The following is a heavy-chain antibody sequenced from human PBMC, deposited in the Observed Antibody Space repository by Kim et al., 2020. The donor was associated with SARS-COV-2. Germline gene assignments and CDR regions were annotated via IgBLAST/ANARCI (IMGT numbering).Heavy chain of an antibody. CDR3: ARDRGDGYNYFDY. CDR1: GFTFSSYA. V-gene: IGHV3-30*04. CDR2: ISYDGSNK. Sequence: GGSLRLSCAASGFTFSSYAMHWVRQAPGKGLEWVAVISYDGSNKYYADSVKGRFTISRDNSKNTLYLQMNSLRAEDTAVYYCARDRGDGYNYFDYWGQGT. J-gene: IGHJ4*02. D-gene: IGHD5-12*01.